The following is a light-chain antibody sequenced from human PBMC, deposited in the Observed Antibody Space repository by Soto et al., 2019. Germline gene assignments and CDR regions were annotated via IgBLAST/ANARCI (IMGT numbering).Light chain of an antibody. Sequence: EIVMTHSPATLSVSPGERVTLSCRASESINRNLVWYQKRPGQAPRLVIYAASTRATGIPARFSGSGSGTDFTLTISSLQSEDLAVYYCQQCHNWPRTFGQGTKVDIK. CDR2: AAS. J-gene: IGKJ1*01. CDR1: ESINRN. V-gene: IGKV3-15*01. CDR3: QQCHNWPRT.